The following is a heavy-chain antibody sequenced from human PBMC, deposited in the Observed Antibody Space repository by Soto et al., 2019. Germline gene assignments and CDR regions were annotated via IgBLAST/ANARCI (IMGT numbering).Heavy chain of an antibody. J-gene: IGHJ4*02. Sequence: EVQLVESGGGLVQPGGSLRLSCTASGFAFGSYSMNWVRQAPGKGLEWISYISSPSTISYADAVKGRFTISRDNAENSLYLQMNSLRDEDTAVYYCVRDHKWAFDSWGQGTLVTVSS. CDR3: VRDHKWAFDS. CDR1: GFAFGSYS. V-gene: IGHV3-48*02. D-gene: IGHD1-26*01. CDR2: ISSPSTI.